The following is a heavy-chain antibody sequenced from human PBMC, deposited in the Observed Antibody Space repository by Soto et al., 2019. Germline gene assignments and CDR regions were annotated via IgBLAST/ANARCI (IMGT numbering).Heavy chain of an antibody. Sequence: GGSLRLSCAASGFTFSSYWMSWVRQAPGKGLEWVANIKQDGSEKYYVDSVKGRFTISRDNAKSSLYLQMNSLRAEDTAVYYCATDSSGYSVDYWGQGTLVTVSS. J-gene: IGHJ4*02. CDR1: GFTFSSYW. V-gene: IGHV3-7*03. CDR3: ATDSSGYSVDY. D-gene: IGHD3-22*01. CDR2: IKQDGSEK.